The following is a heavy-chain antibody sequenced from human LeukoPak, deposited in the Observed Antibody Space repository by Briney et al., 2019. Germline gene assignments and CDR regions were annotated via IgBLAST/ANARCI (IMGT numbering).Heavy chain of an antibody. Sequence: GASVKVSCKASGYTLTSYDISWVRQAPGQGLEWVGWISSYNGNTNSAQKFQGRVTMTTDTSTNTAYMELRRLRSDDTAVYYCARVSSSTSCFDYWGQGTLVTVSS. CDR1: GYTLTSYD. CDR3: ARVSSSTSCFDY. D-gene: IGHD2-2*01. CDR2: ISSYNGNT. J-gene: IGHJ4*02. V-gene: IGHV1-18*01.